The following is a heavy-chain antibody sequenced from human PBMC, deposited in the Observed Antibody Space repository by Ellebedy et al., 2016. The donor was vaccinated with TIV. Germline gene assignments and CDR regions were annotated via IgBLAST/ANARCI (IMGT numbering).Heavy chain of an antibody. CDR1: GFVFSSYA. J-gene: IGHJ4*02. Sequence: GESLKISCAASGFVFSSYAMHWVRQAPGKGLEWVALISYDGSNKYYADSVEGRFTISRDKSKSTVYLEMNSLRAEDTAVYYCARGAPYESSGADYWGQGTLVTVSS. V-gene: IGHV3-30*03. CDR2: ISYDGSNK. CDR3: ARGAPYESSGADY. D-gene: IGHD3-22*01.